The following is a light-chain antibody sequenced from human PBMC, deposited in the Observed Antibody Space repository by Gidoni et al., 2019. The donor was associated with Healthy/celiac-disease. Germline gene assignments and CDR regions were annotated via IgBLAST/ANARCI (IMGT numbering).Light chain of an antibody. Sequence: SSVLTQTPSVATAPGQTARITCGGNHVGSKSVHWYQQKPGQAPVLVVYDDSDRPSGIPERFSGSTSGNTATLTISRVEAGDEADYYCQVWDSSSDHVVFGGGTKLTVL. CDR3: QVWDSSSDHVV. CDR2: DDS. CDR1: HVGSKS. V-gene: IGLV3-21*02. J-gene: IGLJ2*01.